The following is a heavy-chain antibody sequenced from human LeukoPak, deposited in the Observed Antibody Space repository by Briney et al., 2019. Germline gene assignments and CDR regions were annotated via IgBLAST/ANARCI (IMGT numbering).Heavy chain of an antibody. CDR1: GGSISSYY. V-gene: IGHV4-59*01. J-gene: IGHJ2*01. CDR3: ASAPPTTVPSRFDL. D-gene: IGHD4-17*01. Sequence: SETLSLTCTVSGGSISSYYWSWIRQPPGRGLEWIGYIYYSGSTNYNPSLKSRVTISVDTSKNQFSLKLSSVTAADTAVYYCASAPPTTVPSRFDLWGRGTLVTVSS. CDR2: IYYSGST.